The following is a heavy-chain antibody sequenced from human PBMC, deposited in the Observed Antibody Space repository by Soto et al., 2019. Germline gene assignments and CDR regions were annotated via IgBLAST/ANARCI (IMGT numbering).Heavy chain of an antibody. V-gene: IGHV4-34*01. D-gene: IGHD5-18*01. CDR2: INHSGST. J-gene: IGHJ4*02. Sequence: PSETLSLTCAVYGGSFSGYYWSWIRQPPGKGLEWIGEINHSGSTNYNPSLKSRVTISVDTSKNQFSLKLSSVTAADSAVYYCARARGWIQLKFDYWGQGTLVTVSS. CDR1: GGSFSGYY. CDR3: ARARGWIQLKFDY.